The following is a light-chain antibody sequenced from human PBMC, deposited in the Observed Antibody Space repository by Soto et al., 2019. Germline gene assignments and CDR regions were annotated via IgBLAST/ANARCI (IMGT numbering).Light chain of an antibody. Sequence: DIQMTQSPSSLSASVGDRVTITCRASQGISNFLAWFQQKPGKAPKSLIYAASSLRSGVPSKFSGSGYGTEFTLTINSLQPEDSATYYCQQYNTSPITFGQGTRLEIK. CDR1: QGISNF. V-gene: IGKV1-16*02. J-gene: IGKJ5*01. CDR3: QQYNTSPIT. CDR2: AAS.